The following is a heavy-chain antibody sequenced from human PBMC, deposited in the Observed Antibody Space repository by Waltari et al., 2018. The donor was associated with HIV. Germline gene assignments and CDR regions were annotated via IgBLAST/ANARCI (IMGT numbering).Heavy chain of an antibody. D-gene: IGHD3-22*01. CDR3: AKGGMIVVAMYCDL. Sequence: QVQLVESGGGVVQAGGSLRLSCAASGFTFSSYGMHWVRQAPGKGLEWVAFIRYDGSNKYYGDSVKGRFTISRDNSKNTLYLQMNSLRAEDTAVYYCAKGGMIVVAMYCDLWDRGTLLTVSS. CDR2: IRYDGSNK. J-gene: IGHJ2*01. V-gene: IGHV3-30*02. CDR1: GFTFSSYG.